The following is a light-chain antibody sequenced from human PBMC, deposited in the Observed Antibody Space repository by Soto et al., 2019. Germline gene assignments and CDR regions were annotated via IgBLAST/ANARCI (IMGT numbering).Light chain of an antibody. V-gene: IGKV3-11*01. CDR1: QSVSSY. CDR3: QQRSNWPFT. J-gene: IGKJ3*01. CDR2: DAS. Sequence: EIVLTQSPATLSLSPGERATLSCRASQSVSSYLAWYQQKPGQAPRLLIYDASNRATGIPARFSGSGSGTDFSLTISSLGPEDFAVYYCQQRSNWPFTFGPGTEVDIK.